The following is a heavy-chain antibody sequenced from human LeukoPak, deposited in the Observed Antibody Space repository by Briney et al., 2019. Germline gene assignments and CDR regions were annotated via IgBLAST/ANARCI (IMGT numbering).Heavy chain of an antibody. Sequence: PSETLSLTCTVSGGSVSDYYWSWIRQSPGKGLEWIGYIYYTGSTSYNPSLRSRVTMSADTSKNQFSLKLSSVTAADTAVYYCASRKLGNDYWGQGTLVTVSS. CDR1: GGSVSDYY. CDR3: ASRKLGNDY. V-gene: IGHV4-59*02. D-gene: IGHD7-27*01. CDR2: IYYTGST. J-gene: IGHJ4*02.